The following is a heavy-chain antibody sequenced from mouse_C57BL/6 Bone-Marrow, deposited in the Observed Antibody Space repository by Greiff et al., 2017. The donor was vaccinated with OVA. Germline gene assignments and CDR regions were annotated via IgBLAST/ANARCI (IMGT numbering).Heavy chain of an antibody. Sequence: QVQLKQSGPELVKPGASVKISCKASGYAFSSSWMNWVKQRPGKGLEWIGRIYPGDGDTNYNGKFKGKATLTADKSSSTAYMQLSSLTSEDSAVYVCARRVDYDYDGEYWGQGTLVTVSA. J-gene: IGHJ3*01. V-gene: IGHV1-82*01. CDR1: GYAFSSSW. D-gene: IGHD2-4*01. CDR3: ARRVDYDYDGEY. CDR2: IYPGDGDT.